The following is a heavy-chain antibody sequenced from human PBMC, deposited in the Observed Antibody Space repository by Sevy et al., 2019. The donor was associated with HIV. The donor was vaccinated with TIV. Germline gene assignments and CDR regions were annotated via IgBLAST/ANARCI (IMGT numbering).Heavy chain of an antibody. V-gene: IGHV3-21*05. CDR2: ISTGTDHI. CDR1: GYTFPAFS. J-gene: IGHJ4*02. D-gene: IGHD3-10*01. Sequence: GGSLRLSCTASGYTFPAFSFNWVHQAPGKGLEWLSYISTGTDHIYYADSAKGRFTIYRDDAKNSVYLEMKSLRDQDSALYYCVRRGVDAYNVYFDLWGQGTLVTVSS. CDR3: VRRGVDAYNVYFDL.